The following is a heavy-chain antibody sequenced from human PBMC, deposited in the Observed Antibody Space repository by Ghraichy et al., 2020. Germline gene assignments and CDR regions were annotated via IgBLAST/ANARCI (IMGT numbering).Heavy chain of an antibody. V-gene: IGHV3-7*01. Sequence: GGSLRLSCAASGFTFSSYWMSWVRQAPGKGLEWVANIKQDGSEKYYVDSVKGRFTISRDNAKNSLYLQMNSLRAEDTAVYYCARDVDVVVVAATREVSGGCDYWGQGTLVTVSS. D-gene: IGHD2-15*01. J-gene: IGHJ4*02. CDR3: ARDVDVVVVAATREVSGGCDY. CDR2: IKQDGSEK. CDR1: GFTFSSYW.